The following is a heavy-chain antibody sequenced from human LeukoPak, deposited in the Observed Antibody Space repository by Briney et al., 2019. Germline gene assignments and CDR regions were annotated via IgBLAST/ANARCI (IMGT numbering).Heavy chain of an antibody. CDR2: INHSGST. Sequence: SETLSLTCAVYGGSFSAYYWSWIRQPPAKGLEWIGEINHSGSTNYNPSLKSRVTISVDTSKNQFSLKLSSVTAADTAVYYCAAPNCSSTSCYGGNDYYYYGMDVWGQGTTVTVSS. D-gene: IGHD2-2*01. J-gene: IGHJ6*02. CDR1: GGSFSAYY. V-gene: IGHV4-34*01. CDR3: AAPNCSSTSCYGGNDYYYYGMDV.